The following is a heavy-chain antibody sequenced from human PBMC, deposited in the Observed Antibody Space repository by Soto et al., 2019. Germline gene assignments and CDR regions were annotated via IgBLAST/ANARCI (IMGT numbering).Heavy chain of an antibody. J-gene: IGHJ6*03. D-gene: IGHD3-3*01. CDR3: ARDGTLLRFLEWLTGMDV. CDR1: GYTFTSYG. V-gene: IGHV1-18*01. Sequence: APVKVSCKASGYTFTSYGISWVRQAPGQGLEWMGWISAYNGNTNYAQKLQGRVTMTTDTSTSTAYMELRSLRSDDTAVYYCARDGTLLRFLEWLTGMDVWGKGTTVTVSS. CDR2: ISAYNGNT.